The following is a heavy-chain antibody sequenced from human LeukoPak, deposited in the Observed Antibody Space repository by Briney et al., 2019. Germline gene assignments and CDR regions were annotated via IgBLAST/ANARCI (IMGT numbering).Heavy chain of an antibody. CDR3: ARLWENWGYAFDI. Sequence: SETLSLTCTVSGGSISSYYWSWIRQPPGKGLEWIGYIYYSGSTNYNPSLKSRVTISVDTSKNQFSLKLSSVTAADTAAYYCARLWENWGYAFDIWGQGTMVTVSS. CDR2: IYYSGST. J-gene: IGHJ3*02. V-gene: IGHV4-59*01. CDR1: GGSISSYY. D-gene: IGHD7-27*01.